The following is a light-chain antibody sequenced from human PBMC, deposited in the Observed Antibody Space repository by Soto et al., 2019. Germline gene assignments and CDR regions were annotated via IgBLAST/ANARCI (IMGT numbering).Light chain of an antibody. CDR3: ERFLSYPIT. CDR1: QAIRGA. Sequence: AIQVTQSPSSLSASVGDRVTITCRASQAIRGALAWYQQKPGTPPKLLIYDVSSLESGVLSRFSGSGYGTEFTLTTSSLQPEDFGNYYCERFLSYPITLGHGKRLEIK. J-gene: IGKJ5*01. V-gene: IGKV1-13*02. CDR2: DVS.